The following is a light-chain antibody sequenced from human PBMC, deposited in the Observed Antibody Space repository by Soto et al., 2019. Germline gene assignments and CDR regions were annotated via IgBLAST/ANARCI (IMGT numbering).Light chain of an antibody. Sequence: TQSPSSLSASVGDRVTITCQASQHISDYSNWYQQKPGKAHKLLIYDGTKLETGVPSRFSGTGGGGGFWGGSSTLQPEDFGTDHCLQHNSYPGTLGQGAHVHIK. J-gene: IGKJ1*01. CDR3: LQHNSYPGT. V-gene: IGKV1-33*01. CDR1: QHISDY. CDR2: DGT.